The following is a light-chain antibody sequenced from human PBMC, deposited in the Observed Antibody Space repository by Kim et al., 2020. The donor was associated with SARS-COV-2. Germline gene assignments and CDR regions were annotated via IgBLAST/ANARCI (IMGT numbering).Light chain of an antibody. J-gene: IGLJ1*01. V-gene: IGLV3-19*01. CDR2: GKN. CDR1: SLRSYY. CDR3: HSRDSSGNHV. Sequence: SSELTQDPAVSVALGQTVRITCQGDSLRSYYASWYQQKPGQAPVLVIYGKNNRPSGIPDRFSGSSSGNTASLTITGAQAEDEADYSCHSRDSSGNHVFET.